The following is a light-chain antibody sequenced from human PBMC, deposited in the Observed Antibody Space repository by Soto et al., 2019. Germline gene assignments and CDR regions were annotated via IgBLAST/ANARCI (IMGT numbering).Light chain of an antibody. J-gene: IGLJ1*01. V-gene: IGLV2-8*01. CDR2: EVS. CDR1: SSDVGGYNY. Sequence: QSVLTQPPSASGTPGQSVTITCTGTSSDVGGYNYVSWYQHHPGKAPMLIIYEVSKRPSGVPDRFSGSKSGNTASLTVSGLQAEDEADYYCSSYAGTNNFVFGTGTKVTVL. CDR3: SSYAGTNNFV.